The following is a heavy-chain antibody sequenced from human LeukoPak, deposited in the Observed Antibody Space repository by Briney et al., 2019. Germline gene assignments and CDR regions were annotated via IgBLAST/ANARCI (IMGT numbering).Heavy chain of an antibody. CDR3: ATDRVAVADVDYYGMDV. J-gene: IGHJ6*02. V-gene: IGHV1-69*04. D-gene: IGHD6-19*01. CDR1: GGTFSSYA. CDR2: IIPILGIA. Sequence: SVKVSCEASGGTFSSYAISWVRQAPGQGLEWMGRIIPILGIAIYAQKFQGRVTMTEDTSTDTAYMELSSLRSEDTAVYYCATDRVAVADVDYYGMDVWGQGTTVTVSS.